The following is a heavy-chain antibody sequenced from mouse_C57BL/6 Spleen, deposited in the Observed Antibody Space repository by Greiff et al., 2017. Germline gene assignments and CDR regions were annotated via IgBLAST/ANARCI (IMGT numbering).Heavy chain of an antibody. CDR3: ARDGSTYKGDY. J-gene: IGHJ2*01. CDR1: GYAFSSYW. V-gene: IGHV1-80*01. Sequence: QVQLQQSGAELVKPGASVKISCKASGYAFSSYWMHWVKQRPGKGLEWIGQIYPGDGDTNYNGKFKGKATLTADKSSSTAYMQLSSLTSEDSAVYFSARDGSTYKGDYWGQGTTLTVSS. CDR2: IYPGDGDT. D-gene: IGHD1-1*01.